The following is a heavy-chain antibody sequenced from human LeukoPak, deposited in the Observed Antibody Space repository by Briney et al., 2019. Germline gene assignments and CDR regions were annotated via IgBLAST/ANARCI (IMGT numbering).Heavy chain of an antibody. D-gene: IGHD6-19*01. CDR2: ISSTSSDI. Sequence: GGSLRLSCAASGFTFSAYSMNWVRQAPGKGLEWVSSISSTSSDIYYADSVKGRFSVSRDNAKNSLYLQMNSLRAEDTAVYYCARNLAVNYWGQGTLVTVSS. CDR3: ARNLAVNY. V-gene: IGHV3-21*01. J-gene: IGHJ4*02. CDR1: GFTFSAYS.